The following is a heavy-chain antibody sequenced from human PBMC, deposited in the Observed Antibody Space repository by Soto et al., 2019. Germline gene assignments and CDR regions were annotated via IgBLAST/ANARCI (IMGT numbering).Heavy chain of an antibody. CDR3: ARDFFDSSDYTTNWFDP. CDR1: GASISRRRFY. J-gene: IGHJ5*02. Sequence: SETLALGCRGSGASISRRRFYWAWIRQPPGEGLEWIGSIYHTGNAYYNPSLKSRVTISVDTSKNQFSLKLTSVTAADAALYYCARDFFDSSDYTTNWFDPWGQGTLVTVS. V-gene: IGHV4-39*01. D-gene: IGHD3-22*01. CDR2: IYHTGNA.